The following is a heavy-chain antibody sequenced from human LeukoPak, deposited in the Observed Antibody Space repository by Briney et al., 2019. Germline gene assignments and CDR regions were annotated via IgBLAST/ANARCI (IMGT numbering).Heavy chain of an antibody. V-gene: IGHV4-38-2*02. D-gene: IGHD4-11*01. J-gene: IGHJ4*02. CDR2: FYHSGST. CDR3: ARHLSNYGRFDY. CDR1: GYFIRSGFY. Sequence: SETLSLTCTVSGYFIRSGFYWGWIRQPPGKGLEWIGSFYHSGSTYYNPSLESRVTISLDTSKNQLSLKLSSVTAADTAVYYCARHLSNYGRFDYWGQGTLVTVSS.